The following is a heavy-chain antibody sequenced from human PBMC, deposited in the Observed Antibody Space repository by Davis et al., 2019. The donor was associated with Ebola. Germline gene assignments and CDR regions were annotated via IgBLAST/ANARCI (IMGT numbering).Heavy chain of an antibody. V-gene: IGHV6-1*01. D-gene: IGHD5-12*01. CDR3: ARGWLRSGLDV. CDR2: TYYSSKWYD. CDR1: GDSVAGGSGG. Sequence: HSQTLSLTCAISGDSVAGGSGGWNWIRQSPSRGLEWLGRTYYSSKWYDGYAESVKSRINISPDTAKNQFSLHLNSVTPEDTAVYYCARGWLRSGLDVWGQGTTVTVSS. J-gene: IGHJ6*02.